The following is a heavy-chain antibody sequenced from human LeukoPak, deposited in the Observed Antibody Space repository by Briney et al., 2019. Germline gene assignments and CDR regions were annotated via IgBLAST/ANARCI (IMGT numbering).Heavy chain of an antibody. D-gene: IGHD4-11*01. CDR2: IYYSGST. CDR3: ARLTTVTTSLDY. V-gene: IGHV4-59*05. J-gene: IGHJ4*02. CDR1: GGSISSYY. Sequence: SETLSLTCTVSGGSISSYYWSWIWQPPGKGLEWIGSIYYSGSTYYNPSLKSRVTISVDTSKNQFSLKLSSVTAADTAVYYCARLTTVTTSLDYWGQGTLVTVSS.